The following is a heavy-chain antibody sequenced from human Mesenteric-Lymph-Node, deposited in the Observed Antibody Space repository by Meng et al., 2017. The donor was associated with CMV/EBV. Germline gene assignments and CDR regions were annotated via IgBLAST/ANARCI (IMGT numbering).Heavy chain of an antibody. CDR3: ARVGSIASVFDY. Sequence: ASVKVSCKASGYTFTSYGISWVRQAPGQGLEWMGWISAYNGNTNYAQKLQGRVTMTTDTSTTTVYMELRSLRSDDPAVYFCARVGSIASVFDYWGQGTLVTVSS. J-gene: IGHJ4*02. CDR2: ISAYNGNT. V-gene: IGHV1-18*01. CDR1: GYTFTSYG. D-gene: IGHD6-13*01.